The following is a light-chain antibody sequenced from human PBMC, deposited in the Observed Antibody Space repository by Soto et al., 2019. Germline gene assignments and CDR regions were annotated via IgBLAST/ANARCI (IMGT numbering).Light chain of an antibody. V-gene: IGKV3-20*01. CDR1: QSVSSSY. J-gene: IGKJ1*01. Sequence: EIVLTQSPGTLSLSPRERATLSCRASQSVSSSYLAWYQQKPGQAPRLLIYGASSRATGIPDRFSGSGSGKDFTLTISRLEPEDFAVYYCQQYGSSPRTFGQGTKVEIK. CDR3: QQYGSSPRT. CDR2: GAS.